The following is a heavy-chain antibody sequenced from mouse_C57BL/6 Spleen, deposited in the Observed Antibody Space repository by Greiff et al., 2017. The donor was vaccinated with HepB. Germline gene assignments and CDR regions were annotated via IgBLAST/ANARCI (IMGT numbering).Heavy chain of an antibody. CDR3: ERRDGRSLWYFDV. CDR1: GYAFSSSW. CDR2: IYPGDGDT. Sequence: QVQLKESGPELVKPGASVKISCKASGYAFSSSWMNWVKQRPGKGLEWIGRIYPGDGDTNYNGKFKGKATLTADKSSSTAYMQLSSLTSEDSAVYCGERRDGRSLWYFDVWGTGTTVTVSS. D-gene: IGHD1-1*01. V-gene: IGHV1-82*01. J-gene: IGHJ1*03.